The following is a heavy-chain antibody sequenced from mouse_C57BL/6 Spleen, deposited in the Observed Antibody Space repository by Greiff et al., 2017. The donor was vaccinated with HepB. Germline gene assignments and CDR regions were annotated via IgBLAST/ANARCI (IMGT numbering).Heavy chain of an antibody. Sequence: EVQLVESGEGLVKPGGSLKLSCAASGFTFSSYAMSWVRQTPEKRLEWVAYISSGGDYIYYADTVKGRFTISRDNARNTLYLHMSSLKSEDTAMYYCTRSGGDGNPLYFDVWGTGTTVTVSS. CDR3: TRSGGDGNPLYFDV. V-gene: IGHV5-9-1*02. D-gene: IGHD2-1*01. CDR1: GFTFSSYA. CDR2: ISSGGDYI. J-gene: IGHJ1*03.